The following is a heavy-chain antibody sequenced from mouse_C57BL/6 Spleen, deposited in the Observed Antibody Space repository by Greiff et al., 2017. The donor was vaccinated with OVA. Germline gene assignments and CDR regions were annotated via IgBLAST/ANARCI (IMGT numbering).Heavy chain of an antibody. V-gene: IGHV1-74*01. Sequence: QVQLQQSGAELVKPGASVKVSCKASGYTFTSYWMHWVKQRPGQGLEWIGRIHPSDSDTNYNQKFKGKATLTVDKSSSTAYMQLSSLTSEDSAVYYCAKGSYYGNLWFAYWGQGTLVTVSA. CDR3: AKGSYYGNLWFAY. CDR2: IHPSDSDT. CDR1: GYTFTSYW. D-gene: IGHD2-1*01. J-gene: IGHJ3*01.